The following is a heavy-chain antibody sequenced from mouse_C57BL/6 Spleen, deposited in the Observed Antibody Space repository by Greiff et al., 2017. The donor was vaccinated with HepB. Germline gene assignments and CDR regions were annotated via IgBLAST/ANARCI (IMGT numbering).Heavy chain of an antibody. CDR1: GYTFTSYW. J-gene: IGHJ1*03. CDR2: IDPSDSET. V-gene: IGHV1-52*01. D-gene: IGHD2-3*01. Sequence: VQLQQPGAELVRPGSSVKLSCKASGYTFTSYWMHWVKQRPIQGLEWIGNIDPSDSETHYNQKFKDKATLTVDKSSSTAYMQLSSLTSEDSAVYYCARDGYSYWYFDVWGTVTTVTVSS. CDR3: ARDGYSYWYFDV.